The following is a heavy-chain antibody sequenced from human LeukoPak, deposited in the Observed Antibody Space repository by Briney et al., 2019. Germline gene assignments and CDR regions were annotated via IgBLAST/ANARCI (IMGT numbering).Heavy chain of an antibody. J-gene: IGHJ4*02. CDR2: IHYSGRT. CDR1: GGSISSYY. D-gene: IGHD3-10*01. V-gene: IGHV4-59*01. CDR3: ARDRFGELDY. Sequence: PSGTLPLTCTVSGGSISSYYWSWIRQPPGKGLEWIGSIHYSGRTSFNPSLERRVTISLDPSKSQFSLKLTSVTAADTAVFFCARDRFGELDYWGQGALVTVST.